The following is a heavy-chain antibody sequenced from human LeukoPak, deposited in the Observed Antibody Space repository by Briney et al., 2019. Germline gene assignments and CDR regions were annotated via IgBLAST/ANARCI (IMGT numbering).Heavy chain of an antibody. CDR2: INHSGST. J-gene: IGHJ5*02. Sequence: SETLSLTCAVYGGSFSGYYWSWIRQPPGKGLEWIGEINHSGSTNYNPSLKSRVTISVDTSKNQFSLRLSSVTAADTAVYYCARWGTYASTSNWFDPWGQGTLVTVSS. D-gene: IGHD2-2*01. V-gene: IGHV4-34*01. CDR1: GGSFSGYY. CDR3: ARWGTYASTSNWFDP.